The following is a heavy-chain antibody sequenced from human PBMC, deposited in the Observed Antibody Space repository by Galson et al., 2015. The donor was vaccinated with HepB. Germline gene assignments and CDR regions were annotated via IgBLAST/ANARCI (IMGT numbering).Heavy chain of an antibody. D-gene: IGHD1-7*01. Sequence: SLRLSCAASGFTFSNYGMHWVRQAPGKGLEWVAVISYDGSNKYYADSVKGRFTISRDNSKNTLYLQMNSLKTEDTAVYYCTTWNWNYEDCWGQGTLVTVSS. V-gene: IGHV3-30*03. CDR3: TTWNWNYEDC. J-gene: IGHJ4*02. CDR1: GFTFSNYG. CDR2: ISYDGSNK.